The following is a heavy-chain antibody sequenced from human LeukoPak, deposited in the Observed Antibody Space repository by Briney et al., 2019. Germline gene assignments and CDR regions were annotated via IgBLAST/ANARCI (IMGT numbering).Heavy chain of an antibody. CDR1: GYTFTGYY. Sequence: GASVKVSCKASGYTFTGYYMHWVRQAPGQGLEWMGWINPNSGGTNYAQKFQGRVTMTRDTSISTAYMELSRLRSDDTAVYYCARGRGRGLPAEDVMYYYYMDVWGKGTTVTISS. CDR2: INPNSGGT. V-gene: IGHV1-2*02. D-gene: IGHD1-26*01. CDR3: ARGRGRGLPAEDVMYYYYMDV. J-gene: IGHJ6*03.